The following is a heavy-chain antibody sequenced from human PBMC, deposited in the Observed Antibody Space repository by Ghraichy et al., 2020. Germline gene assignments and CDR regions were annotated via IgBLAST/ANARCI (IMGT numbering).Heavy chain of an antibody. CDR3: ARDGVGGDLPDY. CDR2: IYHSGIT. Sequence: SETLSLTCSVSGYSMRSGYFWGWIRQPPGKGLEWIGSIYHSGITHYKPSLKSRLTLSVDASKNEFYLKLTSVSAADTATYYCARDGVGGDLPDYWGQGTLVTVSS. V-gene: IGHV4-38-2*02. J-gene: IGHJ4*02. CDR1: GYSMRSGYF. D-gene: IGHD1-26*01.